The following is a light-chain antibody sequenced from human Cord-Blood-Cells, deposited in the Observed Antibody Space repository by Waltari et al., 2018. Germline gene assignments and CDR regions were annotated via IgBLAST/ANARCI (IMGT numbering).Light chain of an antibody. CDR3: QQSYSTPYT. Sequence: IQMTQSPSSLSASVGDRVTITCRASQSISSYLNWYQQKPGKAPKLLIYAASSLQSRVPSRFSGSGSGTDFTLTISRLQPEDFATYYCQQSYSTPYTFGQGTKLEIK. CDR1: QSISSY. CDR2: AAS. J-gene: IGKJ2*01. V-gene: IGKV1-39*01.